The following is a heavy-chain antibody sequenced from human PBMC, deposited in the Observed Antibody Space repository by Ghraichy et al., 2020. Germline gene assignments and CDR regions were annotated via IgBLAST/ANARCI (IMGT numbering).Heavy chain of an antibody. D-gene: IGHD3-10*01. CDR1: GYTFTSYA. V-gene: IGHV7-4-1*02. CDR2: INTNTGNP. Sequence: ASVKVSCKASGYTFTSYAMNWVRQAPGQGLEWMGWINTNTGNPTYAQGFTGRFVFSLDTSVSTAYLQISSLKAEDTAVYYCARGVWFGELPRYYYYGMDVWGQGTTVTVSS. CDR3: ARGVWFGELPRYYYYGMDV. J-gene: IGHJ6*02.